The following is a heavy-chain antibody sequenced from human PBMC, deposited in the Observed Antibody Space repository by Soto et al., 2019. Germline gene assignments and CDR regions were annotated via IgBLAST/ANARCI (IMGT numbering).Heavy chain of an antibody. CDR2: INVVGGAT. J-gene: IGHJ4*02. V-gene: IGHV3-23*01. CDR1: GFTFSSYA. CDR3: AKNYYFDC. Sequence: EVQLLESGGGLVQPGGSLRLSCTASGFTFSSYAMSWVRQAPGKGLEWVSSINVVGGATHFADSVKCRFTISRDESKNTLYLQMNSLRAEDTAVYYCAKNYYFDCWGQGTRVTVSA.